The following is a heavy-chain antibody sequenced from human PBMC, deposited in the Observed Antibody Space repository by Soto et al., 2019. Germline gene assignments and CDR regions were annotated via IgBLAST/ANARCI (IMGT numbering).Heavy chain of an antibody. Sequence: QITLKESGPTLVKPTQTLTLTCTFSGFSLSTSGVGVGWIRQPPGKALEWLALISWDDDKRYSPSLKSRLTITKDTSKNQVVLTMTNMDPVDTATYYCAHRHAPWGGDPHNWLDPWGQGTLVTVSS. J-gene: IGHJ5*02. CDR1: GFSLSTSGVG. D-gene: IGHD3-16*01. CDR2: ISWDDDK. CDR3: AHRHAPWGGDPHNWLDP. V-gene: IGHV2-5*02.